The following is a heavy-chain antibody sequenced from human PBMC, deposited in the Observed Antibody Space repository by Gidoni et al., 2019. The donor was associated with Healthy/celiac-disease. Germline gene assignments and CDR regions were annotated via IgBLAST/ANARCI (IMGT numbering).Heavy chain of an antibody. V-gene: IGHV1-3*01. CDR1: GYTFTSYA. D-gene: IGHD6-13*01. CDR3: ARASTEHWYRGAYYFDY. J-gene: IGHJ4*02. CDR2: INAGNGNT. Sequence: QVQLVQSGAEVKKPGASVKVSCKASGYTFTSYAMHWVRQAPGQRLEWMGWINAGNGNTKYSQKFQGRVTITRDTSASTAYMELSSLRSEDTAVYYCARASTEHWYRGAYYFDYWGQGTLVTVSS.